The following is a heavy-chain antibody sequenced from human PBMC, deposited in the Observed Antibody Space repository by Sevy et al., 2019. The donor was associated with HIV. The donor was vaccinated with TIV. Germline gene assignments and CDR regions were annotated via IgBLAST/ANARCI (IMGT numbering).Heavy chain of an antibody. D-gene: IGHD1-1*01. J-gene: IGHJ6*02. CDR3: ARSRRPYYYAMDV. V-gene: IGHV3-74*01. Sequence: GGSLRLSCAASGFTFSNYWIYWVRQLPGKGLVWVSRIDSDGSSTRYADSVKGRFTISRDNLKNTLYLQMNSLRAEDTAVYYCARSRRPYYYAMDVWGQGTTVTVSS. CDR1: GFTFSNYW. CDR2: IDSDGSST.